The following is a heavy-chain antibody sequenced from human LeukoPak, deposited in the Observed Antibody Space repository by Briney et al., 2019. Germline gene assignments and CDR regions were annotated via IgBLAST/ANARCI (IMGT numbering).Heavy chain of an antibody. Sequence: PGASLRLSCAASGFTFGSYAMSWVRQAPGKGLEWVSAISGSGGSTYYADSVKGRFTISRDNSKNTLYLQMNSLRAEDTAVYYCAKDPTYGSGSYVFDYWGQGTLVTVSS. D-gene: IGHD3-10*01. CDR3: AKDPTYGSGSYVFDY. CDR1: GFTFGSYA. V-gene: IGHV3-23*01. CDR2: ISGSGGST. J-gene: IGHJ4*02.